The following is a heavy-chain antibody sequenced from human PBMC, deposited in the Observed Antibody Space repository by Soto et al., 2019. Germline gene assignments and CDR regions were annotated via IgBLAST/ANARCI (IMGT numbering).Heavy chain of an antibody. CDR1: GFTFDDSA. Sequence: EVQLVESGGGLVQPGRSLRLSCAASGFTFDDSAMHCVRQAPGKGLEWVSGISWSSGTIGYTDSVKGRFTISRDNAKNSLYLQMNSLRAEDTALYYCAKAVAAWGYFDYWGQGTLVTVSS. J-gene: IGHJ4*03. CDR3: AKAVAAWGYFDY. D-gene: IGHD6-19*01. V-gene: IGHV3-9*01. CDR2: ISWSSGTI.